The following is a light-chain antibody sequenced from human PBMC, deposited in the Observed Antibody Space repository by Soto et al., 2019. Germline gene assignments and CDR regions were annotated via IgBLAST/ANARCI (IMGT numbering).Light chain of an antibody. CDR3: QQYNAWPRT. V-gene: IGKV3-15*01. Sequence: EIVMTQSPVTLSVSPGERATLSCRASQSVGGDLAWYQQIPGQAPRLLIYGAVTRASGIPARFSGGGSGADFTLTVDSLQSEDLAIYYCQQYNAWPRTFGHGTKLEI. J-gene: IGKJ2*01. CDR2: GAV. CDR1: QSVGGD.